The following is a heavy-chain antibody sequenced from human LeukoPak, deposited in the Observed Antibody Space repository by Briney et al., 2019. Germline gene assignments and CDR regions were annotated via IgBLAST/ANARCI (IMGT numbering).Heavy chain of an antibody. CDR1: GGSISSSSYY. V-gene: IGHV4-39*02. Sequence: PSETLSLTCTVSGGSISSSSYYWGWIRQPPGKGLEWIGSMYYSGSAYYNPSLKSRVTISVDTSKNQFSLKLSSVTAADTAVYYCARDHYQLLGNWFDPWGQGTLVTVSS. J-gene: IGHJ5*02. CDR3: ARDHYQLLGNWFDP. CDR2: MYYSGSA. D-gene: IGHD2-2*01.